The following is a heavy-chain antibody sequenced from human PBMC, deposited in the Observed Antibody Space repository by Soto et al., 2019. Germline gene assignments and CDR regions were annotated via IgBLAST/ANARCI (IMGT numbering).Heavy chain of an antibody. CDR1: GFTFSSYW. Sequence: PGGSLRLSCAASGFTFSSYWMHWVRQAPGKGLVWVSRIKSDGSTTGYADSVKGRFTISRDNAKNTLYLQMNSLRAEDTAVYYCARGYHYYDSSGYDKWDAFDIWGQGTMVTVSS. V-gene: IGHV3-74*01. D-gene: IGHD3-22*01. CDR2: IKSDGSTT. J-gene: IGHJ3*02. CDR3: ARGYHYYDSSGYDKWDAFDI.